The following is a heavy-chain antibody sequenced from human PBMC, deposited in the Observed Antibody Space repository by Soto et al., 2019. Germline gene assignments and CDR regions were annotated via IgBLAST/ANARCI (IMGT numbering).Heavy chain of an antibody. CDR3: ARGWAMVRGVAP. V-gene: IGHV4-59*01. J-gene: IGHJ5*02. CDR1: GGSISSYY. CDR2: IYYSGST. Sequence: QVQLQESGPGLVKPSETLSLTCTVSGGSISSYYWSWIRQPPGKGLEWIGYIYYSGSTNYNPSLKIRXXMXVXXSKNRISLNLSSVTAAATAVYYCARGWAMVRGVAPWGQGTLVTVSS. D-gene: IGHD3-10*01.